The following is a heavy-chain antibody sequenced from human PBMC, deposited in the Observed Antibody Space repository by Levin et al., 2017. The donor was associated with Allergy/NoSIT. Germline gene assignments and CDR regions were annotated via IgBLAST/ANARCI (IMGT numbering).Heavy chain of an antibody. J-gene: IGHJ4*02. CDR1: GFIFSDYY. CDR3: ARGSEMAAE. D-gene: IGHD5-24*01. V-gene: IGHV3-11*01. CDR2: ISNNGRIM. Sequence: PGGSLRLSCTASGFIFSDYYMSWIRQIPGKRPEWVSHISNNGRIMYYSKSVEGRFTISRDNAKNSLFLQMNSLRVDDAAVYYCARGSEMAAEWGRGTLVTVTS.